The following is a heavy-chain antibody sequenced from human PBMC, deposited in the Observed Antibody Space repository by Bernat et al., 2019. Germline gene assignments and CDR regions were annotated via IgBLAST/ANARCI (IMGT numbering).Heavy chain of an antibody. CDR3: STEIRGVTAAT. J-gene: IGHJ4*02. CDR1: GFTFNNAW. D-gene: IGHD2-21*02. Sequence: EVQLVESGGGLAKPGGSLRLSCAASGFTFNNAWMNWVRQAPGKGLEWVGRIKTKADRGTTDYAAPVKGRFTISRDDSKNTLYLQMNNLKTEDTAVYYCSTEIRGVTAATWGQGTLITVSS. CDR2: IKTKADRGTT. V-gene: IGHV3-15*07.